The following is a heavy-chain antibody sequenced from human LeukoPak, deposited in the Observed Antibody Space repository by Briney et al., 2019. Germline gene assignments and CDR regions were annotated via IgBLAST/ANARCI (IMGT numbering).Heavy chain of an antibody. D-gene: IGHD4-23*01. V-gene: IGHV4-59*01. Sequence: SSETLSLTCSVSAVSISNYYWSWLRQPPGKGLEWIGYIYYSGSTNYNPSLKSRVTISVDTSKSQFSLKVSSVTAADTAVYYCARGGNWFDYWGQGTRVTVSS. J-gene: IGHJ4*02. CDR2: IYYSGST. CDR1: AVSISNYY. CDR3: ARGGNWFDY.